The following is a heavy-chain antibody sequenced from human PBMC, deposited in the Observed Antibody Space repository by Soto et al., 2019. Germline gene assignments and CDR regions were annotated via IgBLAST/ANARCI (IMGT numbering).Heavy chain of an antibody. CDR3: ARRGFGELLQYYYYYGMDV. CDR1: GGTFSSYA. D-gene: IGHD3-10*01. Sequence: GASVKVSCKASGGTFSSYAISWVRQAPGQGLEWMGWIIPIFGTANYAQKFQGRVTIIADESTSTAYMELSSLRSEDTAVYYCARRGFGELLQYYYYYGMDVWGQGTTVTVSS. J-gene: IGHJ6*02. V-gene: IGHV1-69*13. CDR2: IIPIFGTA.